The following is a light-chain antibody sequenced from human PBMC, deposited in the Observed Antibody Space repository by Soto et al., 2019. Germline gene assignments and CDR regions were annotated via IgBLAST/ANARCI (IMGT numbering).Light chain of an antibody. CDR2: DAS. V-gene: IGKV3-11*01. Sequence: EIFLTQSPDTLSLSPGERSTLSCRASHNVSSYLAWYQQKPGLAPRLLIYDASNRAAGIPARFSGSGSGTDFTLTISSLEPEDFAVYYCQQRSYWPITFGQGTRLEIK. J-gene: IGKJ5*01. CDR3: QQRSYWPIT. CDR1: HNVSSY.